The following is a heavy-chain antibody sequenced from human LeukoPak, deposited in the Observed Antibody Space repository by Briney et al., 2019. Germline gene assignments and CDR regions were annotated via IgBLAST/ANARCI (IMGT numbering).Heavy chain of an antibody. CDR1: GASVSSSH. Sequence: SETPSLTCVVSGASVSSSHWNWIRQLPGKGLEWIGCLSYTGKTDYNPSLTSRVAISLDTSKNQVSLKLRFVTAADTAVYYCARDRYGDYVADYWGQGTLVTVSS. D-gene: IGHD4-17*01. V-gene: IGHV4-59*02. CDR2: LSYTGKT. CDR3: ARDRYGDYVADY. J-gene: IGHJ4*02.